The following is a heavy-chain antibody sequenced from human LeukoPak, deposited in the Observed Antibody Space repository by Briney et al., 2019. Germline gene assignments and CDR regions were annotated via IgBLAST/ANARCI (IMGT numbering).Heavy chain of an antibody. Sequence: GGSLRLSCAASGFTFSSYSMNWVRQAPGKGLEWVSSISSSSTYIYYADSVKGRFTVSRDNAENSLYLQMNSLRAEDTAVYYCARLVSRIAPAGADYWGQGTLVTVSS. D-gene: IGHD6-25*01. CDR1: GFTFSSYS. V-gene: IGHV3-21*06. CDR2: ISSSSTYI. J-gene: IGHJ4*02. CDR3: ARLVSRIAPAGADY.